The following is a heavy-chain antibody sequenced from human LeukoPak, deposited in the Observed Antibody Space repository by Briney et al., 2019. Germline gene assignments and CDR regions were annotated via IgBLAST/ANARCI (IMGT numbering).Heavy chain of an antibody. D-gene: IGHD3-9*01. CDR3: ARGRDYDILTGYYTFYYFDY. V-gene: IGHV4-34*01. CDR2: INQSGST. CDR1: GVSFSGYY. J-gene: IGHJ4*02. Sequence: SETLSLTCAVYGVSFSGYYWSWIRQPPGKGLEWIGEINQSGSTNYNPSLKSRVTISVDTSKNQFSLKLSSVTAADTAVYYCARGRDYDILTGYYTFYYFDYWGQGTLVTVSS.